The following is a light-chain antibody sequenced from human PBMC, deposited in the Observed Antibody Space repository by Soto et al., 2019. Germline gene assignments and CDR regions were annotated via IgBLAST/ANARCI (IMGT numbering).Light chain of an antibody. CDR1: QSVSSC. CDR3: QQRNNCPTT. V-gene: IGKV3-11*01. Sequence: DIVLPQSPAALSLSPGDRATLSCRASQSVSSCLAWYQQKPGQAPRLLISGASNGATGIPARFSGSGAGTDFTLTISSLEPEDFAIYYCQQRNNCPTTVGQGTRLEIK. J-gene: IGKJ5*01. CDR2: GAS.